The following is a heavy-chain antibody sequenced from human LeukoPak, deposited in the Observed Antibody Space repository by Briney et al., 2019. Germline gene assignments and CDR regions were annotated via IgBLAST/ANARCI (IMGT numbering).Heavy chain of an antibody. CDR2: ISSSSSTT. D-gene: IGHD3-10*01. J-gene: IGHJ5*02. V-gene: IGHV3-48*01. Sequence: GGSLRLSCAASGFTFSSCSMNWVRQAPGKGLEWVSDISSSSSTTYYADSVKGRFTISRDNSKNTLYLQMNSLRAEDTAVYYCARDSGTMVRGARGFDPWGQGTLVTVSS. CDR1: GFTFSSCS. CDR3: ARDSGTMVRGARGFDP.